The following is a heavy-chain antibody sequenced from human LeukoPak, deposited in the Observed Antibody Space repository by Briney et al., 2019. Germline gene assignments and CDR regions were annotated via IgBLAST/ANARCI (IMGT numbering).Heavy chain of an antibody. D-gene: IGHD3-22*01. CDR3: AGEDNSSGYRPFDI. CDR2: INPNNGGT. CDR1: GYTFTGYY. Sequence: RASVKVSCKASGYTFTGYYIHWVRQAPGQGLEWMGRINPNNGGTNYAQKFQGGVTMTRDMSMSTAYMELSRLRSVDTAVYYCAGEDNSSGYRPFDIWGQGTMVTVPS. V-gene: IGHV1-2*06. J-gene: IGHJ3*02.